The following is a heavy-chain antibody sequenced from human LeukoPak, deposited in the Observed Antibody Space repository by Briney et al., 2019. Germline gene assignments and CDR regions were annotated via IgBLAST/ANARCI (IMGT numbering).Heavy chain of an antibody. CDR2: IYYSGHT. Sequence: SETLSLTCTISGGSISSSDYYRGWIRQPPRKGLEWIGSIYYSGHTYYTPSLKSRVTMSVDTSKNQFSLRLSSVTAADTAVYYCARYRGSPLVYFDYWGQGTLVTVSS. CDR1: GGSISSSDYY. J-gene: IGHJ4*02. D-gene: IGHD1-26*01. CDR3: ARYRGSPLVYFDY. V-gene: IGHV4-39*01.